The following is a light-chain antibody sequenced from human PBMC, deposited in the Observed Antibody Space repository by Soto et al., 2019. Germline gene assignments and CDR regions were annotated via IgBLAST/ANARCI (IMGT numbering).Light chain of an antibody. CDR2: EVN. Sequence: QSALTQPPSASGSPGQSVTISCTGSSNDVGGYNYVSWYQQHPGKAPKLMIYEVNKRPSGVPDRFSGSKSGNTASLTVSGLQADDEADYYCSSYAGSTNYVFGTGTKLHRP. V-gene: IGLV2-8*01. CDR1: SNDVGGYNY. CDR3: SSYAGSTNYV. J-gene: IGLJ1*01.